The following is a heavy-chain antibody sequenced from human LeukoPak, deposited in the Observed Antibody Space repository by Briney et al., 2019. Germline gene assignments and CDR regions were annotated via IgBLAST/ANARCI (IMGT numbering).Heavy chain of an antibody. D-gene: IGHD5-24*01. J-gene: IGHJ4*02. CDR2: INTNTGNP. V-gene: IGHV7-4-1*02. CDR3: ARGSADGYNSDY. Sequence: ASVKVSCTTSVYTFSSHAMNWERHAPRQGLEWMWWINTNTGNPTYAQGITGRFVFSLDTSVRTAYLQISSLKAEDTAVYYCARGSADGYNSDYWGQGPLVTVSS. CDR1: VYTFSSHA.